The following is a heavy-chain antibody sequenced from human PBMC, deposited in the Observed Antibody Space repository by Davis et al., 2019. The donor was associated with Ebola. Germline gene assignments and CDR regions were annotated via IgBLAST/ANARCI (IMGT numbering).Heavy chain of an antibody. V-gene: IGHV5-51*01. J-gene: IGHJ6*03. D-gene: IGHD3-22*01. CDR3: ARRPAVVMGAMDV. Sequence: GSLRLSCKGSGYSFSSYWIAWVRQMPGKGLEWMGIIYPGDSDTRYSPSFQGQVTISADKSTSTVYLQWSSLKASDTAMYYCARRPAVVMGAMDVWGKGATVTVS. CDR1: GYSFSSYW. CDR2: IYPGDSDT.